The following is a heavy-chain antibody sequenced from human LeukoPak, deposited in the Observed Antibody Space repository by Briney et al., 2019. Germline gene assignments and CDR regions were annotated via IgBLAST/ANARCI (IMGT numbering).Heavy chain of an antibody. CDR2: ISAYNGNT. CDR1: GYTFTSYG. CDR3: ARETRNYYDSSGYYTEHFDY. J-gene: IGHJ4*02. Sequence: ASVKVSCKASGYTFTSYGISWVRQAPGQGLEWMGWISAYNGNTNCAQKLQGRVTMTTDTSTSTAYMELRSLRSDDTAVYYCARETRNYYDSSGYYTEHFDYWGQGTLVTVSS. D-gene: IGHD3-22*01. V-gene: IGHV1-18*01.